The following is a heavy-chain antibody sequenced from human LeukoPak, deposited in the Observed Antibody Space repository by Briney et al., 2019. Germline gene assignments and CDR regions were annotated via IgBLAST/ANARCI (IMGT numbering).Heavy chain of an antibody. V-gene: IGHV3-48*02. CDR1: GFTFSSNS. CDR2: IDNGGRSM. Sequence: GGSLRLSCATSGFTFSSNSMNWVRQAPGKGLEWISHIDNGGRSMYYADSVEGRFTISRDNAKNTLYLQMNSLRDEDTAVYYCAREGPRGNSQFDYWGQGTLVTVSS. CDR3: AREGPRGNSQFDY. J-gene: IGHJ4*02. D-gene: IGHD2/OR15-2a*01.